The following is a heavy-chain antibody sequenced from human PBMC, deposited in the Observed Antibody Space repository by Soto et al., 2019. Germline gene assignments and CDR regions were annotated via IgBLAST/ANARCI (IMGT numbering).Heavy chain of an antibody. CDR2: IYYSGST. V-gene: IGHV4-30-4*01. CDR3: ARDVGYYDSSGYYLRPYYYYGMDV. CDR1: GGSISSGDYY. J-gene: IGHJ6*02. Sequence: QVQLQESGPGLVKPSQTLSLTCTVSGGSISSGDYYWSWIRQPPGKGLEWIGYIYYSGSTYYNPSLKSRVTISVDPSKNQFSLKLSSVPAADTAVYYCARDVGYYDSSGYYLRPYYYYGMDVWGQGTTVTVSS. D-gene: IGHD3-22*01.